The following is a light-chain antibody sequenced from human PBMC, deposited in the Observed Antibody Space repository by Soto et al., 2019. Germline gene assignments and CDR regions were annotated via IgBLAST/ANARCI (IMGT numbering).Light chain of an antibody. CDR2: GNN. V-gene: IGLV1-40*01. J-gene: IGLJ1*01. CDR3: QSYDSSLSGYV. CDR1: SSNIGAGYD. Sequence: QSVLTQPPSLSGAPGQRVTISCTGSSSNIGAGYDVHWYQQLPGTAPKLLIYGNNNRPSGVPDRFSGSKSGTSASLAITGLQAEDEADYYCQSYDSSLSGYVFGTGTKVTVL.